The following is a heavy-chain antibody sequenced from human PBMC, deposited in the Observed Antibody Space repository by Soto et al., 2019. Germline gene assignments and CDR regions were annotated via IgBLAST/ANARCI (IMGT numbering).Heavy chain of an antibody. Sequence: EVQLVESGGGLVQPGGSLRLSCAASGFTFSSYWMSWVRQAPGKGLEWVANIKQDGSEKYYVDSVKGRFTISRDNAKNSLYLQMNSLRAEDTAVYYCARDPPGSGSGSYFDYWGQGTLVTVSS. D-gene: IGHD1-26*01. V-gene: IGHV3-7*05. CDR2: IKQDGSEK. CDR1: GFTFSSYW. CDR3: ARDPPGSGSGSYFDY. J-gene: IGHJ4*02.